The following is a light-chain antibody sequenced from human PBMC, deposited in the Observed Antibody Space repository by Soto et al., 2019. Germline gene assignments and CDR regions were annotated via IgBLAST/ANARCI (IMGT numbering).Light chain of an antibody. Sequence: QSALTQPASVSGSPGQSITISCNGTSSDVGGHDYVSWYQQHPGKAPKLTIFEVSNRPSGVSNRFSGSKSGNTASLTISGLQAEEEADYYCSSYTDSNSFYVFGSGTKLTVL. CDR1: SSDVGGHDY. V-gene: IGLV2-14*01. J-gene: IGLJ1*01. CDR2: EVS. CDR3: SSYTDSNSFYV.